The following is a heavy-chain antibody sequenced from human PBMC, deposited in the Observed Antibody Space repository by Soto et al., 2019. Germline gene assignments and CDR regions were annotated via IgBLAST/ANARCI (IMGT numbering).Heavy chain of an antibody. CDR2: INSDGSST. Sequence: GGSLRLSCAASGFTFSSYWMHWVRQAPGKGLVWVSRINSDGSSTSYADSVKGRFTISRDNAKNTLYLQMNSLRAEDTAVYYCAREKDDFWSGYYYYYGMDVWGQGTTVTVSS. V-gene: IGHV3-74*01. CDR1: GFTFSSYW. D-gene: IGHD3-3*01. CDR3: AREKDDFWSGYYYYYGMDV. J-gene: IGHJ6*02.